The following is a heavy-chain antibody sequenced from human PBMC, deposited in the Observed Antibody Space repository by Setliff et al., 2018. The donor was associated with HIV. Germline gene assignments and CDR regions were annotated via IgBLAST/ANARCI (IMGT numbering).Heavy chain of an antibody. D-gene: IGHD5-12*01. CDR2: INYDEASA. J-gene: IGHJ5*02. CDR1: GFTFSVHG. V-gene: IGHV3-30*02. Sequence: GGSLRLSCAASGFTFSVHGMHWLRRAPGKGLEWVAFINYDEASAYYADSVKGRVTISRDNSQNTVDLQMNSLRAEDTAVYYCTTEDPWLRFGHWGQGTLVTVSS. CDR3: TTEDPWLRFGH.